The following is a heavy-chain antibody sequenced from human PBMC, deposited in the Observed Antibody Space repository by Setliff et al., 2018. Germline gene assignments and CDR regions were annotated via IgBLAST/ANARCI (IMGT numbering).Heavy chain of an antibody. CDR3: ARVRITPYCMDV. J-gene: IGHJ6*03. Sequence: SETLSLTCTVSGASVRSGPYYWSWIRQPPGKGLEWIGFISYIGNTNYNPSLKSRITMSLDKSKNQFSLKLYSVTAADTAVYFCARVRITPYCMDVWGKGTTVTVSS. CDR1: GASVRSGPYY. V-gene: IGHV4-61*01. D-gene: IGHD3-10*01. CDR2: ISYIGNT.